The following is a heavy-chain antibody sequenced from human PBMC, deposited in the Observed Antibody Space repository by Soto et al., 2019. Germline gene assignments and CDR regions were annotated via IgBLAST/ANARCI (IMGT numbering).Heavy chain of an antibody. D-gene: IGHD6-6*01. CDR3: AKDFEYSSSSHYYYGMDV. Sequence: GGSLRLSCAASGFTFSSYAMSWVRQAPGKGLEWVSAISGSGGSTYYADSVKGRFTISRDNSKNTLYLQMNSLRAEDTAVYYCAKDFEYSSSSHYYYGMDVWGQGTTVTVSS. CDR1: GFTFSSYA. J-gene: IGHJ6*02. CDR2: ISGSGGST. V-gene: IGHV3-23*01.